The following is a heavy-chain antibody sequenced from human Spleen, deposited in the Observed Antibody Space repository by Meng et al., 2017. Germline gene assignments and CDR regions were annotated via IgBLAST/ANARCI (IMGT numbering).Heavy chain of an antibody. D-gene: IGHD6-13*01. V-gene: IGHV1-2*06. CDR3: ARDEDISAAGKLFGDY. CDR2: INPKSGDT. J-gene: IGHJ4*02. Sequence: QGQRGQSWAEVKEPGALAKFRCKASAYTFPDSWLHWVRRAPGHGLEWMGRINPKSGDTHYAQRFQGRVTMTGDTSISTAYMELSGLRSDDTAMYYCARDEDISAAGKLFGDYWGQGTLVTVSS. CDR1: AYTFPDSW.